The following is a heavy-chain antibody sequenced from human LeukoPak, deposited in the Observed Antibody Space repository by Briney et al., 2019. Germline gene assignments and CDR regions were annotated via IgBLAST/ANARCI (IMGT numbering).Heavy chain of an antibody. V-gene: IGHV3-21*01. Sequence: GGSLRLSCAASGFTFSSYSMNWVRQAPGKGLEWVSSISGSSSYIYYADSVKGRFTISRDNAKNSLYLQMNSLRAEDTAVYYCARDGPLGAVAGPNFDYWGQGTLVTVSS. CDR3: ARDGPLGAVAGPNFDY. D-gene: IGHD6-19*01. CDR1: GFTFSSYS. J-gene: IGHJ4*02. CDR2: ISGSSSYI.